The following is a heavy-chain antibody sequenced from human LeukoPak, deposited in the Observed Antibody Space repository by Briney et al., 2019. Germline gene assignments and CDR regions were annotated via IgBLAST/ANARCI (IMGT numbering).Heavy chain of an antibody. CDR1: GFSLSTSGVG. CDR2: IYWDDDK. Sequence: SGPTLVKPTQTLTLTCTFSGFSLSTSGVGVGWIRQPPGKALEWLALIYWDDDKRYSPSLKSRLTITKDTSKNQVVLTMTNMDPVDTATYYCARLPGDIVVVIASKDWFDPWGQGTLVTVSS. J-gene: IGHJ5*02. CDR3: ARLPGDIVVVIASKDWFDP. V-gene: IGHV2-5*02. D-gene: IGHD2-15*01.